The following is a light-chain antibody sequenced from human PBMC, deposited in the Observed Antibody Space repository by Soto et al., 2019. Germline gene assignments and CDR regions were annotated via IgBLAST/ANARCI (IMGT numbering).Light chain of an antibody. CDR2: DAS. CDR3: QQYGDSPYT. J-gene: IGKJ2*01. CDR1: QSVSSS. Sequence: EVVLTQSPGTLSLSPGERATLSCRASQSVSSSLAWYQQKPGQAPTLLIYDASSRPGGIPDRFIGSGSGTDFTLTISRLEPEDFAVYYCQQYGDSPYTFGQGTKVDIK. V-gene: IGKV3-20*01.